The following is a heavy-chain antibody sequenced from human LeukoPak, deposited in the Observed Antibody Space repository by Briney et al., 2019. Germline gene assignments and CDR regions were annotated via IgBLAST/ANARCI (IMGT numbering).Heavy chain of an antibody. V-gene: IGHV3-64D*09. D-gene: IGHD6-6*01. Sequence: GGSLRLSCSASGFTFSSYAMHWVRQAPGKGLEYVSAISSNGGSTYYADSVKGRFTISRDNSKNTLYLQMSSLRAEDTAVYYCVKGVAARHGHFDYWGQGTLVTVSS. CDR2: ISSNGGST. CDR1: GFTFSSYA. CDR3: VKGVAARHGHFDY. J-gene: IGHJ4*02.